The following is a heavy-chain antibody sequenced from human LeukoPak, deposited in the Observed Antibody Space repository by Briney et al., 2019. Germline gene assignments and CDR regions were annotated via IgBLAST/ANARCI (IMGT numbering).Heavy chain of an antibody. Sequence: PGGSLRLSCAASGFTFGDYYMSWIRQAPGKGLEWVSYISSSGSTIYYADSVKGRFTISRDNAKNSLYLQMNSLRAEDTAVYYCARAPTYSSSWYSKTAYFDYWGQGTLVTVSS. D-gene: IGHD6-13*01. V-gene: IGHV3-11*01. CDR1: GFTFGDYY. CDR3: ARAPTYSSSWYSKTAYFDY. CDR2: ISSSGSTI. J-gene: IGHJ4*02.